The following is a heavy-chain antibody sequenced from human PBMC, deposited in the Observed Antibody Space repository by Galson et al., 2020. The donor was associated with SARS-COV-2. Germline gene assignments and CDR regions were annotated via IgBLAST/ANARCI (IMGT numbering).Heavy chain of an antibody. D-gene: IGHD1-26*01. CDR2: INSDGSNT. V-gene: IGHV3-74*01. CDR3: VREWDGNGFDY. J-gene: IGHJ4*02. CDR1: GFTFNRRW. Sequence: GGSLRLSCAASGFTFNRRWMHWVRQAPGKGLVWVSRINSDGSNTIYADSVKGRFTISRDNTKNTLYLLMNSLRAEDTAVYYCVREWDGNGFDYWGQGSLVTVSS.